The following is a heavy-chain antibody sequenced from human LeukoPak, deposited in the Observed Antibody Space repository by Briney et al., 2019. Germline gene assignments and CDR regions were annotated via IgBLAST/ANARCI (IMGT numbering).Heavy chain of an antibody. Sequence: ASVKVSCKTSGYTFTGYYLHWVRQAPGQGLEWMGWINPNSGGTNSAQKFQGRVTMTRDTSVSTAYMELSRLRSDDTAVYYCARDHCTSSGCYEYYYYGMDVWGQGTTVTVSS. D-gene: IGHD2-2*01. CDR2: INPNSGGT. CDR1: GYTFTGYY. J-gene: IGHJ6*02. V-gene: IGHV1-2*02. CDR3: ARDHCTSSGCYEYYYYGMDV.